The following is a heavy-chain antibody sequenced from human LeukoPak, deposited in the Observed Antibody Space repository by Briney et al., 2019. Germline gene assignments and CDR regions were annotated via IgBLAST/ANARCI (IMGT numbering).Heavy chain of an antibody. Sequence: GASVKVPCKASGYTFTSYAMHWVRQAPGQRLEWMGWINAGNGNTKYSQKFQGRVTITRDTSASTAYMELSSLRSEDRAVYYCARTILYGSGSYYFDYWGQGTLVTVSS. J-gene: IGHJ4*02. V-gene: IGHV1-3*01. CDR2: INAGNGNT. CDR3: ARTILYGSGSYYFDY. D-gene: IGHD3-10*01. CDR1: GYTFTSYA.